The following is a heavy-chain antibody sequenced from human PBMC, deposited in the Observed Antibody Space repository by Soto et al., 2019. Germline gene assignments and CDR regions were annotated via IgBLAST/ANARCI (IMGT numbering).Heavy chain of an antibody. V-gene: IGHV3-33*01. J-gene: IGHJ6*03. Sequence: GGSLRLSCEVSGFTFSRYGMHWVRQAPGKGLEWVAFIWYDGSNKNYGDSVKGRFTVSRDDLKNPVYLQMNSLRAEDTAVYYCAGDQGPNYMAVWGKGTTVTVSS. CDR3: AGDQGPNYMAV. CDR1: GFTFSRYG. CDR2: IWYDGSNK.